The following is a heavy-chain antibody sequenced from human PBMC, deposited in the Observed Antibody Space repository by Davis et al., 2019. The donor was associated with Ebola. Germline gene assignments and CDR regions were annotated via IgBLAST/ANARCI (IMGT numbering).Heavy chain of an antibody. CDR2: IRSKAYGGTT. CDR1: GFTFGDYA. Sequence: PGGSLRLSCTASGFTFGDYAMSWFRQAPGKGLEWVGFIRSKAYGGTTEYAASVKGRFTISRDDSKSIAYLQMNSLKTEDTAVYYCTRGGECSSTSCYAEFWGQGTLVTVSS. J-gene: IGHJ4*02. D-gene: IGHD2-2*01. CDR3: TRGGECSSTSCYAEF. V-gene: IGHV3-49*03.